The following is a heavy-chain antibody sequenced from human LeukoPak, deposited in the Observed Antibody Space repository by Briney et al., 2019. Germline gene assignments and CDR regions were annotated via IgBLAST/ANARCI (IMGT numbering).Heavy chain of an antibody. CDR1: GFTFSGYW. V-gene: IGHV3-74*03. Sequence: PGGSLRLSCAASGFTFSGYWMHWVRQAPGKGLVWVSRINSDGYSITYADSVKGRFTISRDNAKNTLYLRMNSLIAEDTAVYFCTRAGYSSGFDSWGQGTLVTVSS. J-gene: IGHJ5*01. D-gene: IGHD6-19*01. CDR2: INSDGYSI. CDR3: TRAGYSSGFDS.